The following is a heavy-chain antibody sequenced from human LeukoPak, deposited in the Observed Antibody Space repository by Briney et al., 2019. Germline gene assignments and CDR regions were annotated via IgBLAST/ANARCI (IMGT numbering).Heavy chain of an antibody. J-gene: IGHJ5*02. CDR2: IYYSGNT. CDR3: ARVHCGGSCYSSWFDP. Sequence: RASETLSLTCTVSGVSISSSNSYWGWIRQPPGKGLEWIGSIYYSGNTYYNASLKSQVSISIDTSKNQFSLRLTSVTAADTAVYYCARVHCGGSCYSSWFDPWGQGTLVTVSS. D-gene: IGHD2-15*01. V-gene: IGHV4-39*01. CDR1: GVSISSSNSY.